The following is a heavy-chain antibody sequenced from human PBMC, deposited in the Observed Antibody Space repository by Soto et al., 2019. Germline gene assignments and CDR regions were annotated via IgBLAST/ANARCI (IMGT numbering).Heavy chain of an antibody. CDR1: GYTFTSYA. V-gene: IGHV1-3*01. CDR2: INAGNGNT. CDR3: AAVYCSGGSCYWAFDY. J-gene: IGHJ4*02. D-gene: IGHD2-15*01. Sequence: ASVKVSCKASGYTFTSYAMHWVRQAPGQRLEWMGWINAGNGNTKYSQKFQEGVTITRDMSTSTAYMELSSLRSEDTAVYYCAAVYCSGGSCYWAFDYWGQGTLVTVSS.